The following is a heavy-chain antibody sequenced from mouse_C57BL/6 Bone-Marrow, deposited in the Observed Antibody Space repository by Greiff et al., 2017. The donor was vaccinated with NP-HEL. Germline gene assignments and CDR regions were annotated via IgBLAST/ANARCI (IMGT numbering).Heavy chain of an antibody. CDR3: ARPSYAYYFDY. Sequence: EVKVVESGGDLVKPGGSLKLSCAASGFTFSSYGMSWVRQTPDKRLEWVATISSGGSYTYYPDSVKGRFTISRDNAKNTLYLQMSSLKSEDTAMYYCARPSYAYYFDYGGQGTTLTVSS. CDR1: GFTFSSYG. V-gene: IGHV5-6*01. J-gene: IGHJ2*01. CDR2: ISSGGSYT. D-gene: IGHD6-1*01.